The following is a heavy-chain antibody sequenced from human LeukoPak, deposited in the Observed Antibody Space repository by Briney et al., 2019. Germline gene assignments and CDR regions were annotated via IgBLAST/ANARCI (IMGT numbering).Heavy chain of an antibody. CDR3: ARAERGYSYGPSGY. CDR1: GGSFSGYY. Sequence: PSETLSLTCAVYGGSFSGYYWSWIRQPPGKGLEWIGEINHSGSTNYNPSLKSRVTISVDTSKNQFSLKLSSVTAADTAVYYCARAERGYSYGPSGYWGQGTLVTVSS. V-gene: IGHV4-34*01. CDR2: INHSGST. J-gene: IGHJ4*02. D-gene: IGHD5-18*01.